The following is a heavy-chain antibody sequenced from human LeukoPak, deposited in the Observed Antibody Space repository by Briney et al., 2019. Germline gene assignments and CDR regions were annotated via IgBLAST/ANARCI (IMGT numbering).Heavy chain of an antibody. Sequence: GGSLRLSCVASGFTFSTSWVTWVRQAPGKGLEWVANIDKHGSGKYYVDSVKGRFAISRDYASNSVFLQMDSLRAEDTSVYCCARDAGWGYYDLWGQGTPVTVSS. CDR1: GFTFSTSW. J-gene: IGHJ4*02. D-gene: IGHD1-26*01. V-gene: IGHV3-7*01. CDR3: ARDAGWGYYDL. CDR2: IDKHGSGK.